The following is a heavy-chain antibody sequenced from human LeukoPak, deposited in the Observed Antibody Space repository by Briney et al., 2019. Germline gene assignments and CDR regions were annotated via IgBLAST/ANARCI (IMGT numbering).Heavy chain of an antibody. D-gene: IGHD6-19*01. V-gene: IGHV4-59*04. CDR3: SRHPLAAYSSGWVDY. J-gene: IGHJ4*02. Sequence: SETLSLTCTVSGGSISSYYWGWIRQPPGKGLEWIGFIHYSGSTYSNPSLKSRVTLSVDTSKNQFSLNLSSVTAADTAVYYCSRHPLAAYSSGWVDYWGQGTLVTVSS. CDR1: GGSISSYY. CDR2: IHYSGST.